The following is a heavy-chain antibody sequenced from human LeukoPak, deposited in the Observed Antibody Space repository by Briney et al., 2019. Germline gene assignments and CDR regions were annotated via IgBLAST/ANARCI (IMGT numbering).Heavy chain of an antibody. Sequence: TGGSLSLSCEASGFNFDEYAMHWVRQAPGKGLEWVSGIGWNSGSIDYADSVKGRFTISRDNAKNSLYLQMNSLTTEDTALYYCAKSGSYLRVDWLDPWGQGALVTVSS. D-gene: IGHD1-26*01. J-gene: IGHJ5*02. CDR2: IGWNSGSI. CDR1: GFNFDEYA. CDR3: AKSGSYLRVDWLDP. V-gene: IGHV3-9*01.